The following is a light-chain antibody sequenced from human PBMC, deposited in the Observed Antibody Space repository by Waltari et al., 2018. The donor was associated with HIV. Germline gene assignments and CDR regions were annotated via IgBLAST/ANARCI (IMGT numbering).Light chain of an antibody. V-gene: IGLV2-14*01. J-gene: IGLJ1*01. CDR3: ISYTSSSTCV. CDR1: SSDVGGYNY. Sequence: QSALTQPASVSGSPGQSITISCTGTSSDVGGYNYVCWYQQHPGKAPKFMIYDVSKRPSGVSKRFSGSKAGNAASLTISVLEAEDEADYYCISYTSSSTCVFGTGTKVTVL. CDR2: DVS.